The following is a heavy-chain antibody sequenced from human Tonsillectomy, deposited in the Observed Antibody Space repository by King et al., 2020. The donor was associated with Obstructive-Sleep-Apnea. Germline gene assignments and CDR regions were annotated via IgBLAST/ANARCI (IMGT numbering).Heavy chain of an antibody. D-gene: IGHD3-22*01. CDR2: IYYSGST. V-gene: IGHV4-59*08. CDR3: ARISTRKSGFPLDY. J-gene: IGHJ4*02. CDR1: GGSISSYS. Sequence: VQLQESGPGLVKPSETLSLTCTVSGGSISSYSWSWIRQPPGKGLEWIGYIYYSGSTNYNPSLKSRVSIYVDTSKNPFSLNLRSVTAADTAVYYCARISTRKSGFPLDYWGQGTLVTVSS.